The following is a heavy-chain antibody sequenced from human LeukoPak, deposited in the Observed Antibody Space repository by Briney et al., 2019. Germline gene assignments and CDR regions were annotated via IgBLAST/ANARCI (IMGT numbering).Heavy chain of an antibody. Sequence: SVKVSCKASGGTFSSYAISWVRQDPGQGLGWVGGIIPIFGTANYAQKFEGRVTITADDCTSTAYMELSRLRSEDTAVYYCARGYYYDSSGYLAYLGLDYWGQGTLVTVSS. V-gene: IGHV1-69*13. D-gene: IGHD3-22*01. J-gene: IGHJ4*02. CDR2: IIPIFGTA. CDR1: GGTFSSYA. CDR3: ARGYYYDSSGYLAYLGLDY.